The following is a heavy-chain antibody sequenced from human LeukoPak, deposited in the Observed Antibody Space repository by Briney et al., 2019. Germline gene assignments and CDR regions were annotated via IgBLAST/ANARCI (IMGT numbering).Heavy chain of an antibody. CDR3: ARDKHGDYVGDYYYYGMDV. CDR2: IKQDGSEK. Sequence: PGGSLRLSCAASGFTVSSYWMSWVRQAPGKGLVGVANIKQDGSEKYYVDSVKGRFTISRDNAKNSLYLQMNSLRAEDTAVYYCARDKHGDYVGDYYYYGMDVWGQGTTVTVSS. CDR1: GFTVSSYW. V-gene: IGHV3-7*04. J-gene: IGHJ6*02. D-gene: IGHD4-17*01.